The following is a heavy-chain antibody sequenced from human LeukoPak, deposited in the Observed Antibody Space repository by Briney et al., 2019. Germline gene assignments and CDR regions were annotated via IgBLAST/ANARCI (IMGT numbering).Heavy chain of an antibody. J-gene: IGHJ5*02. Sequence: PSETLSLTCTVSGGSISSSSYYWGWIRQPPGKGLEWIGYIYYSGSTNYNPSLKSRVTISVDTSKNQFSLKLSSVTAADTAVYYCARVWAAAGHNWFDPWGQGTLVTVSS. CDR3: ARVWAAAGHNWFDP. V-gene: IGHV4-61*05. CDR2: IYYSGST. CDR1: GGSISSSSYY. D-gene: IGHD6-13*01.